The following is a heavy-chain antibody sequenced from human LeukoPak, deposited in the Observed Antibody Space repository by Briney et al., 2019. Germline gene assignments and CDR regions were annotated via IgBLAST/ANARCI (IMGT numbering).Heavy chain of an antibody. D-gene: IGHD6-19*01. J-gene: IGHJ4*02. CDR2: INSDGSDT. CDR1: GFTFNNYW. V-gene: IGHV3-74*01. CDR3: AKDMNSWRDGSGLGDYFDY. Sequence: PGGSLRLSCAASGFTFNNYWMHWVRQVPGKGLVWVPRINSDGSDTTYADSVKGRFTISRDNTKNTLYLQMNSPRADDTAVYYCAKDMNSWRDGSGLGDYFDYWGQGTLVTVSS.